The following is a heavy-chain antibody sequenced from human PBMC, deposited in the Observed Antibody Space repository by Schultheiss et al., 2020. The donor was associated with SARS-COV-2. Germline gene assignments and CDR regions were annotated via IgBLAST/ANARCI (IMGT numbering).Heavy chain of an antibody. Sequence: GESLKISCAASGFTFSSYGMHWVRQAPGKGLEWVSSISSSSSYIYYADSVKGRFTISRDNAKNTLYLQMNSLRAEDTAVYYCARDRSSWLNYYYYGMDVWGQGTTVTVSS. CDR2: ISSSSSYI. D-gene: IGHD6-13*01. CDR3: ARDRSSWLNYYYYGMDV. CDR1: GFTFSSYG. J-gene: IGHJ6*02. V-gene: IGHV3-21*01.